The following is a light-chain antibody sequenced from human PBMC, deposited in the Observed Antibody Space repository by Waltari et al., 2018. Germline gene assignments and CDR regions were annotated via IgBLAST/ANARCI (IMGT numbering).Light chain of an antibody. CDR3: QQYDDLPRT. V-gene: IGKV1-33*01. Sequence: DIQMTQSPSSLSASVGDRVTITCQASQDINNYLSWYQQKPGKAPKLLIYDASTLEPGVPSRFSGSGSGTDFTFTISSLQPEDIATCYCQQYDDLPRTFGQGTKLEIK. CDR2: DAS. CDR1: QDINNY. J-gene: IGKJ2*01.